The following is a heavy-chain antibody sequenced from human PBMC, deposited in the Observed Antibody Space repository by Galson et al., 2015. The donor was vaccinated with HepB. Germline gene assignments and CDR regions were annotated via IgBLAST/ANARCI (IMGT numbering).Heavy chain of an antibody. D-gene: IGHD3-3*01. CDR1: GFTFSSYA. Sequence: SLRLSCAASGFTFSSYAMHWVRQAQGKGLEWVAVISYDGSNKYYADSVKGRFTISRDNSKNTLYLQMNSLRAEDTAVYYCARTSGFGVVIRGAFDIWGQGTMVTVSS. V-gene: IGHV3-30-3*01. J-gene: IGHJ3*02. CDR3: ARTSGFGVVIRGAFDI. CDR2: ISYDGSNK.